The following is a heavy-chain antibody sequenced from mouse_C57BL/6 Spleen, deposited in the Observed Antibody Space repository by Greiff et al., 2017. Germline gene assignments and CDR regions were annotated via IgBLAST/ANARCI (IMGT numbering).Heavy chain of an antibody. CDR2: IYPGDGDT. Sequence: QVQLQQSGPELVKPGASVKISCKASGYAFSSSWMNWVKQRPGKGLEWIGRIYPGDGDTNYNGKFKGKATLTADKSSSTAYMQLSSLTSEDSAVYFCAFSYDYVWDYAIDYWGQGASVTVSS. CDR1: GYAFSSSW. CDR3: AFSYDYVWDYAIDY. D-gene: IGHD2-4*01. V-gene: IGHV1-82*01. J-gene: IGHJ4*01.